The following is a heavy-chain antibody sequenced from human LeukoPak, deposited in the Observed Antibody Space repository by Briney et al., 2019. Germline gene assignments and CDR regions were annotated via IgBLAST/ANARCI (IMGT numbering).Heavy chain of an antibody. D-gene: IGHD3-22*01. J-gene: IGHJ4*02. CDR2: MAFDGSNE. CDR3: ATLSTSYFDSSGYYSTFLDY. V-gene: IGHV3-30*04. Sequence: GGSLRLSCATSGFTFSRYAMHWVRQAPGKGLEWVAVMAFDGSNEFYTDSVKGRFTISRDNSRNTLYLQMSSLRPEDTAVYYCATLSTSYFDSSGYYSTFLDYWGQGTLVTVSS. CDR1: GFTFSRYA.